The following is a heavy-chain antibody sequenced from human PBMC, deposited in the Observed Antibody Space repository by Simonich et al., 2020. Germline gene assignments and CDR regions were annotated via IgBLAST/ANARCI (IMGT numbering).Heavy chain of an antibody. D-gene: IGHD4-17*01. CDR1: GFTFSSYE. CDR3: ARHYYGDYYFDY. CDR2: ISSSGSTI. Sequence: EVQLVESGGGLVQPGGSLRLSCAASGFTFSSYEMNWVRQAPWKGREWVSYISSSGSTIYYADSVKGRFTISRDNAKNSLYLQMNSLRAEDTAVYYCARHYYGDYYFDYWGQGTLVTVSS. V-gene: IGHV3-48*03. J-gene: IGHJ4*02.